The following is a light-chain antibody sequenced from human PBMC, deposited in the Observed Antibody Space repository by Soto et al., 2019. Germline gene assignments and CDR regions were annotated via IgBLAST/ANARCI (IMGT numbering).Light chain of an antibody. CDR1: RSAGEW. CDR3: QQFNSHPYT. J-gene: IGKJ2*01. Sequence: DIQMTQSASTLSASVGDRVTITCRASRSAGEWLAWYQQKPGKAPTLLIYEVSNLQSGVPSRFSGSGSETEFSLTIDSLQPDDFATYYCQQFNSHPYTFGPGTKVDIK. V-gene: IGKV1-5*03. CDR2: EVS.